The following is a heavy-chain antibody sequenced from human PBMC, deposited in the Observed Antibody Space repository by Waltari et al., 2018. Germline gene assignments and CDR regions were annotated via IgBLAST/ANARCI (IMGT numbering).Heavy chain of an antibody. V-gene: IGHV3-13*01. Sequence: EVQLVESGGGLVQPGGSLRLSCAASGFTFTPYDMHWVRQGTGKRLEWVSDIGTYGNTCYIDSVKGRFTISRENAKSSLYLQMNSLRAEDTAMYYCAGVNWNDRTFAIWGQGTLVTVSS. CDR1: GFTFTPYD. J-gene: IGHJ3*02. CDR2: IGTYGNT. CDR3: AGVNWNDRTFAI. D-gene: IGHD1-1*01.